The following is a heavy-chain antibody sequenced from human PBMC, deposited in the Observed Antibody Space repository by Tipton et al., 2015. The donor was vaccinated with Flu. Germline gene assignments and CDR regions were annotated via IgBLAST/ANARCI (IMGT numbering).Heavy chain of an antibody. CDR2: IYTTGST. Sequence: TLSLTCSVSGGSFSSSSYYWTWNRQSAGNGLEWIGRIYTTGSTNYNPSLKSRVTLSVDTTENQFSLKLSSVTATDTAVYYCARSPSYSGSGNYPYYFDFWGQGTLVTVSS. CDR1: GGSFSSSSYY. CDR3: ARSPSYSGSGNYPYYFDF. J-gene: IGHJ4*02. D-gene: IGHD3-10*01. V-gene: IGHV4-61*02.